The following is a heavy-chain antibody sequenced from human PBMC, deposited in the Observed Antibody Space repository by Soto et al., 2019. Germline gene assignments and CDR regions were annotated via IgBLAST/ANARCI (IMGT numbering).Heavy chain of an antibody. V-gene: IGHV1-69*12. Sequence: QVQLVQSGAEVKKPGSSVKVSCKASGGTFSSYAISWVQQAPGQGLEWMGGIIPIFGTANYAQKLKGRVTIAAEESTSTAYMELSRLRSEDTVVYYCAGECRCKDGYFDLWVRGTLVTVSS. CDR1: GGTFSSYA. CDR3: AGECRCKDGYFDL. CDR2: IIPIFGTA. J-gene: IGHJ2*01. D-gene: IGHD2-15*01.